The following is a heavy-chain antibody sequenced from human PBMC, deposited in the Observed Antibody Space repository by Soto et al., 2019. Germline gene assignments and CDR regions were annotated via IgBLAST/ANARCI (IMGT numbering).Heavy chain of an antibody. V-gene: IGHV3-64*01. CDR3: ARGHLPWDHHSYGMDV. Sequence: EVQLVESGGGLVQPGGSLTLSCVASGFTFTTYCMHWVRQAPGKGLEYLSAISNDGVHTYYAKSMKDRFTISRDNSSDTLYLHMGSLRPEEMAVYYCARGHLPWDHHSYGMDVWGQGTTVTVSS. CDR1: GFTFTTYC. CDR2: ISNDGVHT. D-gene: IGHD1-26*01. J-gene: IGHJ6*02.